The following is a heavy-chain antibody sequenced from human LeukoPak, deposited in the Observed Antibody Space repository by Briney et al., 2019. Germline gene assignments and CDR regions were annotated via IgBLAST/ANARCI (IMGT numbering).Heavy chain of an antibody. CDR1: GFTFSSYA. V-gene: IGHV3-23*01. J-gene: IGHJ4*02. CDR2: ISGSGGST. D-gene: IGHD3-3*01. Sequence: GGSLRLSCAASGFTFSSYAMSWVRQAPGKGLEWVSGISGSGGSTYYAVSVKGRFTISRDNSKNTLYLQMNSLRAEDTAVYYCARETRSGSKTYEFWGQGTLVTVSS. CDR3: ARETRSGSKTYEF.